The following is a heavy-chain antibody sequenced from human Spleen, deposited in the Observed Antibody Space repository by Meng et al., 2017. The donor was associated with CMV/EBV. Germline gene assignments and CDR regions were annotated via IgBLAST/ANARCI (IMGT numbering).Heavy chain of an antibody. V-gene: IGHV1-69*05. J-gene: IGHJ4*02. CDR2: IIPIFGTA. CDR1: GGTFSSYA. D-gene: IGHD6-13*01. CDR3: AREPSSSPVPDF. Sequence: CKASGGTFSSYAISWGRQAPGRGLEWMGGIIPIFGTANYAQKFQGRVTITTDESTSTAYMELSSLSSEDTAVYYCAREPSSSPVPDFWGQGTLVTVSS.